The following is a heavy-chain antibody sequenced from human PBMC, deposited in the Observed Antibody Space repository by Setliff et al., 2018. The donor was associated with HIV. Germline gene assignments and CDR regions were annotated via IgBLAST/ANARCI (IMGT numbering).Heavy chain of an antibody. V-gene: IGHV1-2*06. CDR2: INPNSGGT. J-gene: IGHJ3*02. CDR3: AIGTRVGANDAFDI. Sequence: ASVKVSCKASGYTFTGYYIHWVRQAPGQGLEWMGRINPNSGGTKYAQMCQGRVTTTRDTSISKAYMELSRLRPDDTAVYYCAIGTRVGANDAFDIWGQGTMVTVSS. CDR1: GYTFTGYY. D-gene: IGHD1-26*01.